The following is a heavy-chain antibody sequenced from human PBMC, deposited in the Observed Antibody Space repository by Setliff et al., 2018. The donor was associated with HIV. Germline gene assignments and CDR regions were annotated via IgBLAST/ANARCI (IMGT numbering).Heavy chain of an antibody. V-gene: IGHV3-21*01. CDR2: ISSSGSYI. CDR3: AAVFTGEPGRSLDY. Sequence: PGGSLRLSCAASGFSFSSYWMNWVRQAPGKGLEWVASISSSGSYIHYADSVKGRFTISRDNAKNSQYLLMTGLRAEDTAVYYCAAVFTGEPGRSLDYWGQGTPVPSPQ. CDR1: GFSFSSYW. D-gene: IGHD2-15*01. J-gene: IGHJ4*02.